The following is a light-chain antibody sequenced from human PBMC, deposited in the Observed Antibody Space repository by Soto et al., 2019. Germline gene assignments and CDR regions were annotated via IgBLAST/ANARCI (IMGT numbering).Light chain of an antibody. CDR1: QSVSSN. J-gene: IGKJ1*01. CDR2: GAS. Sequence: IVMSHSLATLSVSQGERATLSCRASQSVSSNLAWYQQKPGQAPRLLIYGASNRATGIPDRFSGSGSGTDFTLTISRLEPEDFAVYYCQQYGSSGTFGQGTKVDI. CDR3: QQYGSSGT. V-gene: IGKV3-20*01.